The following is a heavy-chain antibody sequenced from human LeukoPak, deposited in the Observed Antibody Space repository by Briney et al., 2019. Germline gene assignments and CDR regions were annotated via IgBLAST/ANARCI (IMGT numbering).Heavy chain of an antibody. D-gene: IGHD5-18*01. CDR1: GGSFSGYY. V-gene: IGHV4-59*01. Sequence: SETLSLTCAVYGGSFSGYYWSWIRQPPGKGLEWIGYIYYSGSTNYNPSLKSRVTISVDTSKNQFSLKLSSVTAADTTVYYCAREQISYGVFDYWGQGTLVTVSS. CDR3: AREQISYGVFDY. CDR2: IYYSGST. J-gene: IGHJ4*02.